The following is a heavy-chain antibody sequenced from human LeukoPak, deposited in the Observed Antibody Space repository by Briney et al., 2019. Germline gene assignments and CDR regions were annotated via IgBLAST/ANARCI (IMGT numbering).Heavy chain of an antibody. CDR1: RGTLTRYT. Sequence: SVKDSCKASRGTLTRYTISWVRQAPGQGLEWMGKIFPIFGIANYAQKFQGRVTITADKSTSTAYMELSSLRSEDTAVYYCARLGAYSGSYQTYNWFDPWGQGTLVTVSS. CDR2: IFPIFGIA. V-gene: IGHV1-69*02. D-gene: IGHD1-26*01. J-gene: IGHJ5*02. CDR3: ARLGAYSGSYQTYNWFDP.